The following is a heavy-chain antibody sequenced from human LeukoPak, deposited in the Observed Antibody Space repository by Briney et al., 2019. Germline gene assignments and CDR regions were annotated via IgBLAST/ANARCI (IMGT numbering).Heavy chain of an antibody. CDR1: GYTFTSYG. CDR2: ISAYNGNT. CDR3: ARDSTETYYYDSSGRGAFDY. Sequence: ASVKVSCKASGYTFTSYGISWVRQAPGQGLEWMGWISAYNGNTNYAQKLRGRVTMTTDTSTSTAYMELRSLRSDDTAVYYCARDSTETYYYDSSGRGAFDYWGQGTLVTVSS. V-gene: IGHV1-18*01. J-gene: IGHJ4*02. D-gene: IGHD3-22*01.